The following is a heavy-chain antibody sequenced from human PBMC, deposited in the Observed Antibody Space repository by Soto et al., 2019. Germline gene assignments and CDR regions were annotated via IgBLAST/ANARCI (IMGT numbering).Heavy chain of an antibody. J-gene: IGHJ4*02. D-gene: IGHD3-10*01. Sequence: QVQLVESGGGVVQPGRSLRLSCAASGFTFSSYGMHWVRQAPGKGLEWVAVIWYDGSNKYYADSVKGRFTISRDNSKNTLYLQMNSLRDEDTAVYYCARDGYYYGSGSYIDYWGQGTLVTVSS. CDR1: GFTFSSYG. V-gene: IGHV3-33*01. CDR2: IWYDGSNK. CDR3: ARDGYYYGSGSYIDY.